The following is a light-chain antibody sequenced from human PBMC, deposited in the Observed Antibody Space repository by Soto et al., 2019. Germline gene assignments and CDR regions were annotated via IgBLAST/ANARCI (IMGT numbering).Light chain of an antibody. CDR2: GAS. J-gene: IGKJ5*01. Sequence: EIVLTQSPATLSLSPGERATLSCRASQSVSSYLAWYRQKPGQAPRLLIYGASIRATGIPDRFSGSGSGTDFTLTISRLEPEDFAVYYCQQYGSSPTFGQGTRLEIK. V-gene: IGKV3-20*01. CDR1: QSVSSY. CDR3: QQYGSSPT.